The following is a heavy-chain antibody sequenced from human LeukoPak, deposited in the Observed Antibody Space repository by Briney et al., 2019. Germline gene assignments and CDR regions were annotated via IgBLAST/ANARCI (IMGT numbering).Heavy chain of an antibody. CDR3: ARGNVVVVPAAIGLDYYYYMDV. V-gene: IGHV1-46*01. CDR2: INPSGGST. J-gene: IGHJ6*03. Sequence: ASVKVSCKASGYTFTSYYMHWVRQAPGQGLEWMGIINPSGGSTSYAQKFQGRVTMTRDTSTSTVYMELSSLRSEDTAVYYCARGNVVVVPAAIGLDYYYYMDVWGKGTTVTVSS. D-gene: IGHD2-2*01. CDR1: GYTFTSYY.